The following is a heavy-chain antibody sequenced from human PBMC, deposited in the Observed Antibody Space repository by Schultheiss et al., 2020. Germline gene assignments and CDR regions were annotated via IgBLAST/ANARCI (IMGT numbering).Heavy chain of an antibody. V-gene: IGHV4-59*01. CDR1: GGSISSYY. J-gene: IGHJ4*02. CDR3: ARWATFGGVTH. Sequence: SETLSLTCTVSGGSISSYYWSWIRQPPGKGLEWIGYIYYSGSTNYNPSLKSRVTISVDTSKNQFSLKLSSVTAADTAVYYCARWATFGGVTHWGQGTLVTVSS. D-gene: IGHD3-16*01. CDR2: IYYSGST.